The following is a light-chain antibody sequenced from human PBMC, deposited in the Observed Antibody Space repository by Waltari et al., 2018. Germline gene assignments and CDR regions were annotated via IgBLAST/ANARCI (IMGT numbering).Light chain of an antibody. V-gene: IGKV1-5*03. CDR3: QQSYSYLT. CDR2: KAS. Sequence: QMTQSPSTLSASVXDXVTITCRASQSISDWLAWYQQKPGKAPKLLIYKASSLEGGVPSRFSGSGSGTEFTLTISSLQPDDFATYYCQQSYSYLTFGQGTKVEIK. J-gene: IGKJ1*01. CDR1: QSISDW.